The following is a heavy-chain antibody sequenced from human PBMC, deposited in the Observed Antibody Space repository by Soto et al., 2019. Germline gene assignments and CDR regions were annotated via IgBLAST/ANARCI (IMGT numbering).Heavy chain of an antibody. D-gene: IGHD3-10*01. CDR1: GGTFSSYA. J-gene: IGHJ6*02. V-gene: IGHV1-69*01. CDR3: ARDITMVRGIPLGMDV. Sequence: QVQLVQSGAEVKKPGASVKVSCEASGGTFSSYAISWVRQAPGQGLEWMGGIIPIFGTANYAQKFQGRVTITADESTSTAYMELSSLRSEDTAVYYCARDITMVRGIPLGMDVWGQGTTVTVSS. CDR2: IIPIFGTA.